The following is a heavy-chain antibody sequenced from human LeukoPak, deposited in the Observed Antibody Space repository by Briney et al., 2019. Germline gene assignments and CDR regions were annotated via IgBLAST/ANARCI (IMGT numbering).Heavy chain of an antibody. CDR2: ISGSGGST. CDR3: AKDPMYYYDSSGYIDY. CDR1: GFTFSSYA. D-gene: IGHD3-22*01. J-gene: IGHJ4*02. Sequence: GGSLRLSCAASGFTFSSYAMSWVRQAPRKGLEWVSAISGSGGSTYYADSVKGRFTISRDNSKNTLYLQMNSLRAEDTAVYYCAKDPMYYYDSSGYIDYWGQGTLVTVSS. V-gene: IGHV3-23*01.